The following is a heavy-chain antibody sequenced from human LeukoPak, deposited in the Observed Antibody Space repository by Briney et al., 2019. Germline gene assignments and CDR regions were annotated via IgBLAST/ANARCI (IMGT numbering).Heavy chain of an antibody. CDR3: ARALTNRYYYYYMDV. CDR2: IYPGDSDT. Sequence: GESLKISCKGSGYSFTSYWSGWVRQMPGKGLEWMGIIYPGDSDTRYSPSFQGQVTISADKSISTAYLQWSSLKASDTAMYYCARALTNRYYYYYMDVWGKGTTVTVSS. D-gene: IGHD1-14*01. V-gene: IGHV5-51*01. J-gene: IGHJ6*03. CDR1: GYSFTSYW.